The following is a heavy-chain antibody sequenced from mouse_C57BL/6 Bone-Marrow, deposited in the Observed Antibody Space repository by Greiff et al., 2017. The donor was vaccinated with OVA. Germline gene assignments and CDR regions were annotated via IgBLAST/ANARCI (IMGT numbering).Heavy chain of an antibody. V-gene: IGHV1-5*01. J-gene: IGHJ2*01. D-gene: IGHD1-1*01. CDR1: GYTFTSYW. CDR2: IYPGNSDT. Sequence: VQLQQSGTVLARPGASVKMSCKTSGYTFTSYWMHWVKQRPGQGLEWIGAIYPGNSDTSYNQKFKGKAKLTAVTSASTAYMELSSLTNEDSAVYYCTREPARSPYYFDYWGQGTTLTVSS. CDR3: TREPARSPYYFDY.